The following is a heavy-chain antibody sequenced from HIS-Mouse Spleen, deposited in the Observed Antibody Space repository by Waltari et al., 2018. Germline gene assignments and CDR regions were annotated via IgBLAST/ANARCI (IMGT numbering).Heavy chain of an antibody. Sequence: QLQLQESGPGLVKPSETLSLTCTVSGGSIRSSCYYWGWNRQPPGKGLEWIGSIYYSGSTYYNPSLKSRVTISVDTSKNQFSLKLSSVTAADTAVYYCAREIPYSSSWYDWYFDLWGRGTLVTVSS. D-gene: IGHD6-13*01. CDR1: GGSIRSSCYY. J-gene: IGHJ2*01. CDR3: AREIPYSSSWYDWYFDL. CDR2: IYYSGST. V-gene: IGHV4-39*07.